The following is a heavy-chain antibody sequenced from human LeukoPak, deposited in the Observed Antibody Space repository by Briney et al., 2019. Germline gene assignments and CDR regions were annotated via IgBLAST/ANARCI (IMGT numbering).Heavy chain of an antibody. J-gene: IGHJ4*02. CDR1: GFTFSSYA. CDR3: ARVNPFDY. Sequence: GGSLRLSCAASGFTFSSYAMHWVRQAPGKGLEWVAVISYDGSNKYYADSVKGRFTISRDNSKNTLYLQMNSLRAEDTAVHYCARVNPFDYWGQGTLVTVSS. V-gene: IGHV3-30*04. CDR2: ISYDGSNK.